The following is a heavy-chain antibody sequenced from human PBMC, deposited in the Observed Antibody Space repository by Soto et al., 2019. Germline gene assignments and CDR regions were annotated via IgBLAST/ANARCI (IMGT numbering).Heavy chain of an antibody. CDR3: ARPTYYYDSSGPPAY. CDR2: ISSSSSTI. Sequence: GGSLRHSCAASGFTFSTYSMNWVRQSPGKGLEWVSYISSSSSTIFYTDSVKGRFTVSRDNAKNSLYLQMNSLRAEDTAVYYFARPTYYYDSSGPPAYWGQGTLVTVSS. J-gene: IGHJ4*02. D-gene: IGHD3-22*01. CDR1: GFTFSTYS. V-gene: IGHV3-48*01.